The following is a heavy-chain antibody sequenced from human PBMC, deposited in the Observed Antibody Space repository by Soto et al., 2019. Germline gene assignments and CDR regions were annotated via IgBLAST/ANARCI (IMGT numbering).Heavy chain of an antibody. CDR3: ARETSTYYYDSSGYLGYYFDY. J-gene: IGHJ4*02. Sequence: PSETLSLTCTVSGGSISSYYWSWIRQPPGKGLEWIGYIYYSGSTNYNPSLKSRVTISVDTPKNQFSLKLSSVTAADTAVYYCARETSTYYYDSSGYLGYYFDYWGQGTLVTVSS. D-gene: IGHD3-22*01. V-gene: IGHV4-59*01. CDR1: GGSISSYY. CDR2: IYYSGST.